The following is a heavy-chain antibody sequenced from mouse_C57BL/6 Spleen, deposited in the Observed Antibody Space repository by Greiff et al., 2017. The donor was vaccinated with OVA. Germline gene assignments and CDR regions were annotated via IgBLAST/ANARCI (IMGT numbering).Heavy chain of an antibody. CDR3: ARGGYDYDDAMDY. CDR1: GFTFSSYT. Sequence: EVQRVESGGGLVKPGGSLKLSCAASGFTFSSYTMSWVRQTPEKRLEWVATISGGGGNTYYPDSVKGRFTISRDNAKNTLYLQMSSLRSEDTALYYCARGGYDYDDAMDYWGQGTSVTVSS. CDR2: ISGGGGNT. V-gene: IGHV5-9*01. J-gene: IGHJ4*01. D-gene: IGHD2-4*01.